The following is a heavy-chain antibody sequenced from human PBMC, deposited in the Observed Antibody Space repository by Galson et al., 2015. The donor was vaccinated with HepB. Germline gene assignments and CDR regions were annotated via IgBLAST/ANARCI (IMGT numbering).Heavy chain of an antibody. J-gene: IGHJ4*02. D-gene: IGHD6-19*01. Sequence: SVKVSCKASGGTFSSYAISWVRQAPGQGLEWMGGIIPIFGTANYAQKFQGRVTITADESTSTAYMELSSLRSEDTAVYYCARESLAVDGSGMGFDYWGQGTLVTVSS. V-gene: IGHV1-69*13. CDR2: IIPIFGTA. CDR3: ARESLAVDGSGMGFDY. CDR1: GGTFSSYA.